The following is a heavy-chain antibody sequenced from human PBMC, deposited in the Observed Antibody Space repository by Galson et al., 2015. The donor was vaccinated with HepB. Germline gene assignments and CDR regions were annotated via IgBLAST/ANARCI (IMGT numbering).Heavy chain of an antibody. J-gene: IGHJ4*02. CDR2: IRYDGSNE. D-gene: IGHD2-15*01. V-gene: IGHV3-30*02. CDR3: AKDALHLGYCSGGSCYSDY. CDR1: GFTFSSYG. Sequence: SLRLSCAASGFTFSSYGMHWVRQAPGKGLEWVAFIRYDGSNEYYADSVKGRFTISRDNSKNTLYLQMNSLRAEDTAVYYCAKDALHLGYCSGGSCYSDYWGQGTLVTVSS.